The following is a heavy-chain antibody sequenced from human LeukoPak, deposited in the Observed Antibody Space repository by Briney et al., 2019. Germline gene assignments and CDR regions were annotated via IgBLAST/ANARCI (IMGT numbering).Heavy chain of an antibody. CDR1: GGTFSRSA. D-gene: IGHD3-22*01. V-gene: IGHV1-69*13. J-gene: IGHJ5*02. CDR2: IIPIFGPA. Sequence: SVKVSCKASGGTFSRSAISWVRQAPGQGLEWMGGIIPIFGPADYAQKFQGRVTITADESTSTAYLELSSLRSEDTAVYYCATSLPYGYYDSGGSNWFDPWGQGTLVTVSS. CDR3: ATSLPYGYYDSGGSNWFDP.